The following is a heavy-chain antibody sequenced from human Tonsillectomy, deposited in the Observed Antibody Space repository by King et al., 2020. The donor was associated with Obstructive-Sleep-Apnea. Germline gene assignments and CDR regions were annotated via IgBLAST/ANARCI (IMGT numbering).Heavy chain of an antibody. Sequence: VQLVESGGGLVKPGGSLRLSCAASGFTFSSYSMNWVRQAPGKGLGWVSSITSSSYYIYYADSVKGRFTISRDNAKNSLYLQMNSLRAEDTAVYYCARSGNVGATPFDYWGQGTLVTVSS. CDR2: ITSSSYYI. CDR3: ARSGNVGATPFDY. J-gene: IGHJ4*02. CDR1: GFTFSSYS. D-gene: IGHD1-26*01. V-gene: IGHV3-21*01.